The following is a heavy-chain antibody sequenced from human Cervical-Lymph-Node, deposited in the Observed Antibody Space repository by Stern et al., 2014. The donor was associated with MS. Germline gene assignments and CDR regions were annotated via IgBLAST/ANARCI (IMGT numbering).Heavy chain of an antibody. V-gene: IGHV3-33*01. CDR2: IWYDGSNP. CDR1: GFSFSRYA. D-gene: IGHD6-13*01. J-gene: IGHJ4*02. Sequence: QLVESGGGAVQPGRPLRLSCAASGFSFSRYAMHWVRQAPGKGLEWVALIWYDGSNPYYADSVTGRFTISRDNFKNTLYLQMNSLRAEDTAVYYCASAYSSSHYYFDYWGQGTLVTVSS. CDR3: ASAYSSSHYYFDY.